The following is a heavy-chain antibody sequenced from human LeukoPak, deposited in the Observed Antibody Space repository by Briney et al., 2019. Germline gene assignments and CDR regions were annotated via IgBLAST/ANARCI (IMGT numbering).Heavy chain of an antibody. J-gene: IGHJ4*02. CDR3: ARDQITIFGVAQSVFDY. V-gene: IGHV6-1*01. Sequence: SQTLSLTCAISGDSVSSNSAAWNWIRQSPSRGLEWLGRTYYRSKWSNDYAVSVKSRITINPDTSKNQFSLQLNSVTPEDTAVYYCARDQITIFGVAQSVFDYWGQGTLVTVSS. D-gene: IGHD3-3*01. CDR2: TYYRSKWSN. CDR1: GDSVSSNSAA.